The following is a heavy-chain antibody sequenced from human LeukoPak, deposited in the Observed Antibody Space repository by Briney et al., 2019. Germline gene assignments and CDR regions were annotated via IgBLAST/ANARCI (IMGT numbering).Heavy chain of an antibody. CDR1: GGSISSYY. Sequence: SETLSLTCTVSGGSISSYYWSWIRQPAGKGLECIGRIYTSGSTNYNPSLKSRVTMSVHTSKNQFSLKLCSVTAADTAVYYCARRRALRPDGAFDMSGQGTMVTVSS. CDR3: ARRRALRPDGAFDM. D-gene: IGHD5-12*01. V-gene: IGHV4-4*07. CDR2: IYTSGST. J-gene: IGHJ3*02.